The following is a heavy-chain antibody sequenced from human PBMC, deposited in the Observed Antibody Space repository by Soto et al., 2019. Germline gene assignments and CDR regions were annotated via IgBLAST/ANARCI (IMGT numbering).Heavy chain of an antibody. CDR2: ISGSGATT. CDR3: AGHPIGYSGYDSDY. CDR1: GFTFINYA. V-gene: IGHV3-23*01. Sequence: GGSLRLSCAASGFTFINYAMTWVRQAPGKGLEWVSTISGSGATTYYADSVKGRFTISRDNAKNSLYLQMNSLRAEDTAVYYCAGHPIGYSGYDSDYWGQGTLVTVSS. J-gene: IGHJ4*02. D-gene: IGHD5-12*01.